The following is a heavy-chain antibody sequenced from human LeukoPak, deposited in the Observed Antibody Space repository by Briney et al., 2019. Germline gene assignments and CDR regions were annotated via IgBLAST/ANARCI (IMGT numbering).Heavy chain of an antibody. Sequence: GASLKVSCKASGYTFNSYGISWVRQAPGQGLEWMGWVSAYNGHTNYAQKFQGRVTMTTDTSTSTASMELRSLRSDDTAVYYCARLIPQKWELPGKWCDPWGQGTLVTVSS. CDR2: VSAYNGHT. D-gene: IGHD1-26*01. CDR3: ARLIPQKWELPGKWCDP. V-gene: IGHV1-18*01. J-gene: IGHJ5*02. CDR1: GYTFNSYG.